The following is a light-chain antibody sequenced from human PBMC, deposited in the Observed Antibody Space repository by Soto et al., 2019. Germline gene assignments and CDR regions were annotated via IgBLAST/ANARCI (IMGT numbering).Light chain of an antibody. CDR3: QHYGT. J-gene: IGKJ3*01. CDR1: QSAPSSN. V-gene: IGKV3-20*01. CDR2: GAY. Sequence: TVLTQSPGTLSLSPVERVTLSCSTSQSAPSSNLAWYQQKPGQAPRLLIYGAYSRATGIPDRFSGSGSGTDFTLTVSRLEPEAFAVYFCQHYGTFGPGTKVDL.